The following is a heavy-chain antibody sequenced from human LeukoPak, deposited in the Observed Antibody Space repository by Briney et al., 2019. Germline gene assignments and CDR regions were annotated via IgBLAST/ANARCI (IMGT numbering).Heavy chain of an antibody. D-gene: IGHD6-19*01. Sequence: GGSLRLSCAASGFTFSDYYMRWIRQSPGKGLEWVSYISSSGSTIYYADSVKGRFTISRDNAKNSLYLQMNSLRAEDTAVYYCARDAGIAVAGTFAYWGQGTLVTVSS. J-gene: IGHJ4*02. V-gene: IGHV3-11*04. CDR1: GFTFSDYY. CDR2: ISSSGSTI. CDR3: ARDAGIAVAGTFAY.